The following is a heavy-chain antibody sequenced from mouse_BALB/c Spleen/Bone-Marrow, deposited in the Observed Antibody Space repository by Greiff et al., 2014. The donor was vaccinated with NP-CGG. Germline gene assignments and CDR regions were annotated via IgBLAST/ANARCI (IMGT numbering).Heavy chain of an antibody. D-gene: IGHD2-3*01. Sequence: VQLQQSGAELVRPGASVKLSCKASGYTFTSYWMHWVKQRPEQGLEWIGGIDPYDSDTHYNQKFKDKAILTVDKSSSTAYMQLSSLKSEGLAVYYCARRTNYDDYNVPYAMDYWGQGTSVPVSS. CDR2: IDPYDSDT. CDR3: ARRTNYDDYNVPYAMDY. V-gene: IGHV1-69*02. CDR1: GYTFTSYW. J-gene: IGHJ4*01.